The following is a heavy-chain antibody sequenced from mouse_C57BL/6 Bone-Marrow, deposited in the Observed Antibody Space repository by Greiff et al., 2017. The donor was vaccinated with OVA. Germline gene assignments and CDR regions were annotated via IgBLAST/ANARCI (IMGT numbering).Heavy chain of an antibody. J-gene: IGHJ4*01. CDR1: GYTFTSYW. V-gene: IGHV1-64*01. CDR3: ARVGYLYYYAMDY. CDR2: IHPNSGST. Sequence: VQLQQSGAELVKPGASVKLSCKASGYTFTSYWMHWVKQRPGQGLEWIVMIHPNSGSTNYNEKFKSKATLTVDKSSSTAYMQLSSLTSEDSAVYYCARVGYLYYYAMDYWGQGTSVTVSS. D-gene: IGHD3-2*02.